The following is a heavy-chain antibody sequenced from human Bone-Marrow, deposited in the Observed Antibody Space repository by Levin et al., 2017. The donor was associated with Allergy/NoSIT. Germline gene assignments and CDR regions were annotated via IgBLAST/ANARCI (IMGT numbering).Heavy chain of an antibody. CDR2: IYPGDSDT. V-gene: IGHV5-51*01. J-gene: IGHJ3*01. CDR1: GYAFANFW. D-gene: IGHD4-11*01. Sequence: KVSCQGSGYAFANFWLGWARQLPGKGLEWMGLIYPGDSDTRYSPSFQGQVTMSADGTTAYLQWSSLKASDTGMYYCASQTSVTTGAYHLWGQGTMVTVSS. CDR3: ASQTSVTTGAYHL.